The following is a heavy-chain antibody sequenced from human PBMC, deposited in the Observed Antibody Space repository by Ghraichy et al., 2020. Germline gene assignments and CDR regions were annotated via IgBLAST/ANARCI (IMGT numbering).Heavy chain of an antibody. CDR2: LSSAGDST. V-gene: IGHV3-23*01. Sequence: GGSLRLSCAASGFTFSTYAMSWVRQAPGKGLEWVSGLSSAGDSTYYADSVKGRFTISRDSSKNTLYLHMNSLRAEDTAVYYCAKGSYCSADTCNLTPFYFDYWGQGTLVAVSS. D-gene: IGHD2-15*01. CDR1: GFTFSTYA. J-gene: IGHJ4*02. CDR3: AKGSYCSADTCNLTPFYFDY.